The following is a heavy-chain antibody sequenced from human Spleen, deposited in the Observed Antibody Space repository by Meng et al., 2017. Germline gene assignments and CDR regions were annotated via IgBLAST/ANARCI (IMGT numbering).Heavy chain of an antibody. CDR3: AREAYSSGYGSYFDY. V-gene: IGHV3-23*01. D-gene: IGHD5-18*01. J-gene: IGHJ4*02. CDR2: ISGSGGKT. Sequence: GESLKISCAASGFTFDAYAMSWVRQAPGKGLEWVSAISGSGGKTYYSDSVKGRFTISRDSSTNTLYMQMNSLRAEDTAVYYCAREAYSSGYGSYFDYWGQGTLVTVSS. CDR1: GFTFDAYA.